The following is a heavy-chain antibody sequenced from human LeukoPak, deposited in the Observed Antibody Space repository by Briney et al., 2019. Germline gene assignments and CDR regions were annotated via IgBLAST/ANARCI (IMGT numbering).Heavy chain of an antibody. Sequence: GGSLRLSCAASGFTVSGNYMSWVRQAPGKGLEWVSVIYSGGSTYYADSVKGRFTISRDNSKNTLYLQMNSLRAEDTAVYYCASVLGSSWYGGYFDYWGQGTLVTVSS. J-gene: IGHJ4*02. CDR3: ASVLGSSWYGGYFDY. CDR1: GFTVSGNY. V-gene: IGHV3-66*01. D-gene: IGHD6-13*01. CDR2: IYSGGST.